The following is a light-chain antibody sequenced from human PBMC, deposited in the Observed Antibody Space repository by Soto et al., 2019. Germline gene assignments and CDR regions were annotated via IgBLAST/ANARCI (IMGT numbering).Light chain of an antibody. V-gene: IGLV4-60*03. J-gene: IGLJ3*02. Sequence: QSVLTQSSSASASLGSSVRLTCTLSSGHSTYIIAWHQQQPGTAPRYLMELEGGGSYINGGAVPDRCSGSTSGTDRYLTISHLQSEDDADYYCENWDTNTRVFGGGTQLTVL. CDR2: LEGGGSY. CDR1: SGHSTYI. CDR3: ENWDTNTRV.